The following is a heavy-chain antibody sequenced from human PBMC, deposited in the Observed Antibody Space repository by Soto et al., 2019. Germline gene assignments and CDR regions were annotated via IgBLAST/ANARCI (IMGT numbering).Heavy chain of an antibody. CDR2: INHSGST. V-gene: IGHV4-34*01. J-gene: IGHJ5*02. CDR1: GGSFSGYY. Sequence: SETLSLTCAVYGGSFSGYYWSWIRQPPGKGLEWIGEINHSGSTNYNPSLKSRVTISVDTSKNQFSLKLSSVTAADTAVYYCARGPGYCSSTSCYRSWFDPWGQGTLVTVSS. CDR3: ARGPGYCSSTSCYRSWFDP. D-gene: IGHD2-2*01.